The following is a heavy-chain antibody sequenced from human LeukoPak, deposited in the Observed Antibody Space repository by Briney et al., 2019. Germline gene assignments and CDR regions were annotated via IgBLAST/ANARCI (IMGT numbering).Heavy chain of an antibody. V-gene: IGHV5-51*01. CDR3: ARHSGSYSN. D-gene: IGHD1-26*01. CDR2: VYHGDPSP. J-gene: IGHJ4*02. Sequence: GESLKISCKGSEYTFSNHWIAWVRQMPGKGLEWMGTVYHGDPSPRYSPSLEGQVIISVDKSISTAYLQWSSLKASDSAMYYCARHSGSYSNWGQGTLVTVSS. CDR1: EYTFSNHW.